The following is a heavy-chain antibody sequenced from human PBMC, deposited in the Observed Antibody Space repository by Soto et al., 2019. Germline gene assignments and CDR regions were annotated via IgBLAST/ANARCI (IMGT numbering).Heavy chain of an antibody. CDR1: GGSISSSSYY. V-gene: IGHV4-39*01. Sequence: SETLSLTCTVSGGSISSSSYYWGWIRQPPGKGLEWIGSIYYSGSTYYNPSLKSRVTISVDTSKNQFSLKLSSVTAADTAVYYCATNSLRYSSGWYDGYWGQGTLVTVSS. CDR3: ATNSLRYSSGWYDGY. CDR2: IYYSGST. D-gene: IGHD6-19*01. J-gene: IGHJ4*02.